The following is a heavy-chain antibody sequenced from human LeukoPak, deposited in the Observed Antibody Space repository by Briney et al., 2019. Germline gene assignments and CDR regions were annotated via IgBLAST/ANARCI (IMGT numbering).Heavy chain of an antibody. D-gene: IGHD3-22*01. J-gene: IGHJ4*02. CDR3: ARDLPSSPGYYYDSSGYQADY. Sequence: GGSLRLSCGASGFRFTNYAMNWIRQAPGKGLEWVSGISGSGGGTYYADSVKGRFSISRDNSKSTLYLQMNSLRAEDTAVYYCARDLPSSPGYYYDSSGYQADYWGQGTLVTVSS. CDR1: GFRFTNYA. CDR2: ISGSGGGT. V-gene: IGHV3-23*01.